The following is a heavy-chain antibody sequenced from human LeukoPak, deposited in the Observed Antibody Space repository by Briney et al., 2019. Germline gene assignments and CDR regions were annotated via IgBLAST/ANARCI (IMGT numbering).Heavy chain of an antibody. D-gene: IGHD4-17*01. V-gene: IGHV1-2*02. CDR3: ARTVTLGGYYYGMDV. CDR2: INPNSGGT. CDR1: GYTFTGYY. J-gene: IGHJ6*02. Sequence: ASVKVSCKASGYTFTGYYMHWVRQAPGQGLEWMGWINPNSGGTNYAQKFQGRVTMTRDTSISTAYMELSSLRSEDTAVYYCARTVTLGGYYYGMDVWGQGTTVTVSS.